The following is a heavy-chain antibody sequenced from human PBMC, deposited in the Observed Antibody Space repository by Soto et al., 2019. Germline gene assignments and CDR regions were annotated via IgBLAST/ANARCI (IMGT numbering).Heavy chain of an antibody. Sequence: EVQLLESGGGLVQAGGSLRLSCAASGFTFSSCAMSWVRQAPGKGLEWVSSISGSGGSAYDADSVQGRFTISRDDSKNTLYLQMNSLRAEDPAVYYCARGSRWVVGGEFDYWGQGTLVIVSS. D-gene: IGHD2-15*01. J-gene: IGHJ4*02. V-gene: IGHV3-23*01. CDR1: GFTFSSCA. CDR2: ISGSGGSA. CDR3: ARGSRWVVGGEFDY.